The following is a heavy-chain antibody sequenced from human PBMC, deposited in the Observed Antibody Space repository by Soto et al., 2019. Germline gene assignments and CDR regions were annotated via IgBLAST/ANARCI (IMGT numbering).Heavy chain of an antibody. D-gene: IGHD2-8*02. CDR1: DGSITSSNSY. V-gene: IGHV4-39*02. Sequence: SETLSLTCTVSDGSITSSNSYWGWIRQPPGKGLEWIGNIYYSGTTYYNPSLNSRVTISLDASKNQFSLKLTSVTAADTAVYYCARDKITGLFDYWGQGTLVTVS. CDR2: IYYSGTT. CDR3: ARDKITGLFDY. J-gene: IGHJ4*02.